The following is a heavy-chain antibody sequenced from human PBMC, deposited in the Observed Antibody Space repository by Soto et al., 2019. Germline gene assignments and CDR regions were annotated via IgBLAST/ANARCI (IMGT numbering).Heavy chain of an antibody. J-gene: IGHJ6*02. D-gene: IGHD4-17*01. CDR3: AKTTVTRDYYYYYGMDV. V-gene: IGHV4-59*01. CDR1: GGSISSYY. CDR2: IYYSGST. Sequence: QVQLQESGPGLVKPSETLSLTCTVSGGSISSYYWSWIRQPPGKGLEWIGYIYYSGSTNYNPSLKSRVTISVDTSKTQFCLKLSSVTAADTAVYYCAKTTVTRDYYYYYGMDVWGQGTTVTVSS.